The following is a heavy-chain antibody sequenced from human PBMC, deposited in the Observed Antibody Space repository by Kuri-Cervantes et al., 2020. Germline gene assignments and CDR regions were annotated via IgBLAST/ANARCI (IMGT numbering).Heavy chain of an antibody. CDR1: DYSLSNYG. Sequence: ASVKVSCKASDYSLSNYGVSWVRQAPGAGLEWMGWVSPFNGNTNYAQKFQGRVTLTTDTSTSTVYMELRSLRFDDTAVYYCARGPSYIHYDYIWGSYRQRAFDIWGQGTMVTVSS. D-gene: IGHD3-16*02. CDR2: VSPFNGNT. V-gene: IGHV1-18*01. J-gene: IGHJ3*02. CDR3: ARGPSYIHYDYIWGSYRQRAFDI.